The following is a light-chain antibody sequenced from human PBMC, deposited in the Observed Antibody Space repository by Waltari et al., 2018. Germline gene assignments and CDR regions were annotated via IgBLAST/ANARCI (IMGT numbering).Light chain of an antibody. J-gene: IGKJ4*01. V-gene: IGKV1-33*01. Sequence: DIQMTQSPSSLSASVGDRFTITCQASQDISNYLNWYQQKPGKAPKLLIYDASNLETGVPSRFSGSGSGTDFTFTISSLQPEDIATYYCQQYDNLPLTFGGGTKEEIK. CDR1: QDISNY. CDR3: QQYDNLPLT. CDR2: DAS.